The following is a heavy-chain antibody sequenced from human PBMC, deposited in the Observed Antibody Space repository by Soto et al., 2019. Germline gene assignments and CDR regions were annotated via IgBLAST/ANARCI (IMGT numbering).Heavy chain of an antibody. J-gene: IGHJ4*02. CDR1: VGSISSYY. V-gene: IGHV4-59*01. CDR3: ARQQYYYDSRSYYFDY. D-gene: IGHD3-22*01. Sequence: SEPLSLTCIVSVGSISSYYWSWIRQPPGKGLEWIGYIYYSGSTNYNPSLKSRVTISVDTSKNQFSLKLSSVTAADTAVYYCARQQYYYDSRSYYFDYWGQGTLVTASS. CDR2: IYYSGST.